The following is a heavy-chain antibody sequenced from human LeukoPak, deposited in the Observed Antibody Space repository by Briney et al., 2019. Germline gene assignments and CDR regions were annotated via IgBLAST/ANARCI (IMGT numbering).Heavy chain of an antibody. CDR1: GGPFSGYY. CDR2: INHSGST. J-gene: IGHJ4*02. D-gene: IGHD3-10*01. Sequence: SETLSLTCAVYGGPFSGYYWSWIRQPPGKGLEWIGEINHSGSTNYNPSLKSRVTISVDTSKNQFSLKLSSVTAADTAVYYCAGGRGSLVSITDYWGQGTLVTVSS. CDR3: AGGRGSLVSITDY. V-gene: IGHV4-34*01.